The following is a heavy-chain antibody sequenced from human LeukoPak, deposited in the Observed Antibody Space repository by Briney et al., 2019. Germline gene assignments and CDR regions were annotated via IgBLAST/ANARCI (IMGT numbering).Heavy chain of an antibody. CDR2: INHSGST. V-gene: IGHV4-34*01. Sequence: SETLSLTCAVYGGSFSGCYWSWIRQPPGKGLEWIGEINHSGSTNYNPSLKSRVTISVDTSKNQFSLKLSSVTAADTAVYYCARVRIAAAGRKQDYWGQGTLVTVSS. CDR3: ARVRIAAAGRKQDY. CDR1: GGSFSGCY. J-gene: IGHJ4*02. D-gene: IGHD6-13*01.